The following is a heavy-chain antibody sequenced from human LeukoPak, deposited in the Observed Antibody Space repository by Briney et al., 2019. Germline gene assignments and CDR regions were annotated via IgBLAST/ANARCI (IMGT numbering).Heavy chain of an antibody. CDR2: INTDGSST. J-gene: IGHJ6*02. CDR1: GFTFSNYW. V-gene: IGHV3-74*01. Sequence: GGSLRLSCVASGFTFSNYWMHWVRQAPGKGLVWFSRINTDGSSTTYADSVKGRFTISRDNAKNTLYLQMNRLRAEDTAVYYCARASYYAMDVWGQGTTVTVSS. CDR3: ARASYYAMDV.